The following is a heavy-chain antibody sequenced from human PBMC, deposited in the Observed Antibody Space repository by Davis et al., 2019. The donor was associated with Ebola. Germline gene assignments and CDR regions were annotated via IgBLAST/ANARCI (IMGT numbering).Heavy chain of an antibody. CDR2: VSYDGSVT. J-gene: IGHJ4*02. Sequence: GESLKISCAASGFTFSSSAMHWVRQAPGKGLEWVAVVSYDGSVTHYADSLRGRFTVSRDNSWNTVSLQMRSLRTDDTGVYYCAKETNEFSSSSNDYWGQGILVTVSS. V-gene: IGHV3-30-3*01. D-gene: IGHD6-6*01. CDR3: AKETNEFSSSSNDY. CDR1: GFTFSSSA.